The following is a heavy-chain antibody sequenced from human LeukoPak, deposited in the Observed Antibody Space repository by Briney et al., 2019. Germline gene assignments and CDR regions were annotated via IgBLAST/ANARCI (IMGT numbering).Heavy chain of an antibody. CDR1: GYTLTELS. D-gene: IGHD2-2*01. CDR2: FDPEDGET. Sequence: ASVKVSCKVSGYTLTELSMHWVRQAPGKGLEWMGGFDPEDGETICAQKFQGRVTMTEDTSTDTAYMELSSLRSEDTAVYYCATACSSTSCYAFDYWGQGTLVTVSS. J-gene: IGHJ4*02. CDR3: ATACSSTSCYAFDY. V-gene: IGHV1-24*01.